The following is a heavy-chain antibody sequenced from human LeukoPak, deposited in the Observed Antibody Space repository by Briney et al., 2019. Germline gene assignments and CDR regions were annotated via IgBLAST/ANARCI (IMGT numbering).Heavy chain of an antibody. J-gene: IGHJ5*02. V-gene: IGHV6-1*01. CDR1: GDSVSSNSAA. D-gene: IGHD6-13*01. Sequence: SQSLSLACAISGDSVSSNSAAWNWIRQSPSRGLEWLGRTYYRSKWYSDYAVSVKSRITINPDTSKNQFSLQLNSVTPEDTALYYCARDPITAAGRFDPWGQGTLVTVSS. CDR3: ARDPITAAGRFDP. CDR2: TYYRSKWYS.